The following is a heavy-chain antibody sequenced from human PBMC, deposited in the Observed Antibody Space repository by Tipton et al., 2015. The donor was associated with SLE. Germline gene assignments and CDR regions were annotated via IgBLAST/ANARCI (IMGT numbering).Heavy chain of an antibody. J-gene: IGHJ4*02. Sequence: SLRLSCAASGFTFSNYAMTWVRQAPGKGLEWVSVIYSGGSTSYADSVKGRFTISRDNSKSTLYLQMNSLRTEDTAVYYCAKRNTQWGDGDDYGGQGTLVTVSS. CDR2: IYSGGST. V-gene: IGHV3-23*03. CDR1: GFTFSNYA. CDR3: AKRNTQWGDGDDY. D-gene: IGHD4-17*01.